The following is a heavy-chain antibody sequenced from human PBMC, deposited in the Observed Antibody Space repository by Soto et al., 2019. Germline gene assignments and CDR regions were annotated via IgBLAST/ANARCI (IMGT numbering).Heavy chain of an antibody. CDR3: ARDSSSGGSCCDY. D-gene: IGHD2-15*01. V-gene: IGHV3-7*01. CDR1: GFTFSSYW. J-gene: IGHJ4*02. CDR2: IKQDGSEK. Sequence: GGSLRLSCAASGFTFSSYWMSWVRQAPGKGLEWVANIKQDGSEKYYVDSVKGRFTISRDNAKNSLYLQMNSLRAEDTAVYYCARDSSSGGSCCDYWGQGTLVTVSS.